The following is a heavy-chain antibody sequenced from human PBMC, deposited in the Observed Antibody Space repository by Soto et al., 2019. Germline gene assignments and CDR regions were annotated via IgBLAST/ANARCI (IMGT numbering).Heavy chain of an antibody. D-gene: IGHD3-10*01. CDR1: GFTFSTHC. J-gene: IGHJ3*01. CDR3: ARSHYFDSGTYACDV. V-gene: IGHV3-74*01. Sequence: GSLRLSCAASGFTFSTHCMHWVRQAPWKGLVWVSRINSGGSTTNYADSVKGRFTISRDNAKNTLYLQMNSLRAEDTAVYFCARSHYFDSGTYACDVWGQGTLVTV. CDR2: INSGGSTT.